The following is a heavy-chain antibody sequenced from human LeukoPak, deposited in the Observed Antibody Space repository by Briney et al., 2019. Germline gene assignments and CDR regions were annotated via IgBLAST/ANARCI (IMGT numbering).Heavy chain of an antibody. CDR1: GFTFSNYE. CDR3: AKELDIVVVVAANAPADAFDI. Sequence: GGSLRLSCAASGFTFSNYEMNWVRQAPGKGLEWLSYISGNGNTIYYADSVKGRFTISRDNSKNTLYLQMNSLRAEDTAVYYCAKELDIVVVVAANAPADAFDIWGQGTMVTVSS. CDR2: ISGNGNTI. J-gene: IGHJ3*02. V-gene: IGHV3-48*03. D-gene: IGHD2-15*01.